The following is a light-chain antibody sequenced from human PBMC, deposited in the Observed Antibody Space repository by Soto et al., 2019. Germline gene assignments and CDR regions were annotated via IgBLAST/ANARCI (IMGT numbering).Light chain of an antibody. V-gene: IGKV1-33*01. J-gene: IGKJ5*01. CDR2: DAS. Sequence: DIQMTQSPSSLVASIGDRVTLTCQASQDISDFLNWYHLKPGQPPQLLISDASNLQTGVPSRFSGRGSGTHFTFTISSLQPDDSGTYYYQQYEDLPITFGQGTPLEIK. CDR3: QQYEDLPIT. CDR1: QDISDF.